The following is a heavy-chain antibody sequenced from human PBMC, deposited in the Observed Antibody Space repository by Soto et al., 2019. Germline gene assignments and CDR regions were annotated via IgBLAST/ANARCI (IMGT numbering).Heavy chain of an antibody. CDR2: IYYSGST. J-gene: IGHJ4*02. Sequence: SETLSLTYTVSGGSISSYYWSLIRQPPGKGLEWIGYIYYSGSTNYNPSLKSRVTISVDTSKNQFSLKLSSLTAADPAVYDCARESREYYFDYWRQGTLATVSS. CDR1: GGSISSYY. CDR3: ARESREYYFDY. V-gene: IGHV4-59*01.